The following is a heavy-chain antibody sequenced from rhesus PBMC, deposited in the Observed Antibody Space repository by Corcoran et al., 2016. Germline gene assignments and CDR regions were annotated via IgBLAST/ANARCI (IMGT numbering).Heavy chain of an antibody. CDR2: INGKSGST. Sequence: QVQLQESGPGLVKPSETLSLTCAVSGASISSYWWSWIRQPPGTVLEWIGEINGKSGSTYYHPSLKSRVTISKDASKIQFSLRLSAVTAADTAVYYCATGGSYFYNSLDVWGRGVLVTVSS. J-gene: IGHJ5-2*02. CDR1: GASISSYW. V-gene: IGHV4-80*01. D-gene: IGHD3-16*01. CDR3: ATGGSYFYNSLDV.